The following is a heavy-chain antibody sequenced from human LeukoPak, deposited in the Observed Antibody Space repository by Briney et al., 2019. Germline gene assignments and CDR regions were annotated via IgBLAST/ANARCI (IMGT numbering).Heavy chain of an antibody. CDR1: GFTFSDYY. Sequence: PGGSLRLSCAASGFTFSDYYMSWIRQAPGKGLEWVSYISSSGSTIYYADSVKGRFTISRDNAKNSLYLQMNSLRAEDTAVYYCARGAGSSSWSHYYYYMDVWGKGTTVTISS. D-gene: IGHD6-13*01. CDR2: ISSSGSTI. CDR3: ARGAGSSSWSHYYYYMDV. V-gene: IGHV3-11*01. J-gene: IGHJ6*03.